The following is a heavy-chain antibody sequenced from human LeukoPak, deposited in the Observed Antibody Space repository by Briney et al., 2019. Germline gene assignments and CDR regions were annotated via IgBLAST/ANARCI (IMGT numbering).Heavy chain of an antibody. V-gene: IGHV3-23*01. Sequence: GGALRLSCAASGFIFTSSAMSWVRQAPGKGLEWVSGILGSGGGIYYTDSVKGRFTVSRDSSTNTLYLQMNSLRIEDTAVYYCAKSGFDPWGQGTLVTVSS. CDR3: AKSGFDP. J-gene: IGHJ5*02. CDR2: ILGSGGGI. CDR1: GFIFTSSA.